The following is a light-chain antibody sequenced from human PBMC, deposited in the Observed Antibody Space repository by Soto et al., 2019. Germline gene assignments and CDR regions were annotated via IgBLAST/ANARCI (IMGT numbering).Light chain of an antibody. J-gene: IGKJ3*01. Sequence: DIQLTQSPSFLSASVGDRVTITCRASQGISSYLAWYQQKPGKAPKLLIYAASTLQSGVPSRFSGSGSGTEFTLTISSLQPEDCATYYCQQLNSIFGPGTKVDIK. V-gene: IGKV1-9*01. CDR3: QQLNSI. CDR2: AAS. CDR1: QGISSY.